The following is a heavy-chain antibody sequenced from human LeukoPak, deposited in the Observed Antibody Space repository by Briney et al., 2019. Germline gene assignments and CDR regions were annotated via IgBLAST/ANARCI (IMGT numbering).Heavy chain of an antibody. Sequence: GGSLRLSCAASGFTISSSAMSWVRLAPGKGLEWVSGISGSDGSTYYADSVKGRFTISRDNSKNTLFLQMNSLRAEDTAVYYCAKDSAKKYDDYWGQGTLVTVSS. J-gene: IGHJ4*02. CDR3: AKDSAKKYDDY. D-gene: IGHD2/OR15-2a*01. V-gene: IGHV3-23*01. CDR1: GFTISSSA. CDR2: ISGSDGST.